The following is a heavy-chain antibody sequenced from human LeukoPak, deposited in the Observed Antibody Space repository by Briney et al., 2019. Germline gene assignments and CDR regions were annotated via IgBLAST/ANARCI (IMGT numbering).Heavy chain of an antibody. J-gene: IGHJ6*03. Sequence: GGSLRLSCAASGFTFSSYGMSWVRQAPGKGLEWVSAISGSGGSTYYADSVKGRFTISRDNAKNSLYLQMNSLRAEDTALYYCAKDKSLNYYYMDVWGKGTTVTVSS. CDR2: ISGSGGST. CDR3: AKDKSLNYYYMDV. V-gene: IGHV3-23*01. CDR1: GFTFSSYG.